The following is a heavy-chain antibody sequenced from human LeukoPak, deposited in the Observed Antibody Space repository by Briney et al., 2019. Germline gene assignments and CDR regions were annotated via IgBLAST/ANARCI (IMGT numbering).Heavy chain of an antibody. Sequence: GGSLRLSCAASGFTFSSYAMHWVRQAPGKGLEWVAVISYDGSNKYYADSVKGRFTISRDNAKNSLYLQMNSLRAEDTAVYYCARGYRAGTFNYYYGMDVWGQGTTVTVSS. D-gene: IGHD6-19*01. CDR3: ARGYRAGTFNYYYGMDV. J-gene: IGHJ6*02. CDR1: GFTFSSYA. CDR2: ISYDGSNK. V-gene: IGHV3-30-3*01.